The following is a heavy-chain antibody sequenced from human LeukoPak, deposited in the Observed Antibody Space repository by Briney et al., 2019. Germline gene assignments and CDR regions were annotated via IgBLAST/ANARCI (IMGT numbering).Heavy chain of an antibody. Sequence: QTGGSLRLSCAASGFTFSSYVMSWVRQAPGKGLEWVSALSSSGDTTYYADSVKGRFTISRDNSKNTLYLQMNGLGAEDTAVYYCARELNGYGYYFFDYWGPGTLVTVSS. V-gene: IGHV3-23*01. CDR2: LSSSGDTT. D-gene: IGHD3-16*01. J-gene: IGHJ4*02. CDR1: GFTFSSYV. CDR3: ARELNGYGYYFFDY.